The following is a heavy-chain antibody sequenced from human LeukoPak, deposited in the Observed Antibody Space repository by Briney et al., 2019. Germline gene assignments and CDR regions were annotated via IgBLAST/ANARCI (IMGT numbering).Heavy chain of an antibody. Sequence: SVPTLVKPTQTLTLTCIFSVFSLSTAGVGGGWSRQPPGMALEGLALIYWNDDKAYSPSLKSMLTISKDSSKTQWVLTMTNIDPVHTDTSYRAHISGFDGFLEPGWFDPSGHGTLVTASS. CDR2: IYWNDDK. D-gene: IGHD3-9*01. CDR3: AHISGFDGFLEPGWFDP. V-gene: IGHV2-5*01. CDR1: VFSLSTAGVG. J-gene: IGHJ5*02.